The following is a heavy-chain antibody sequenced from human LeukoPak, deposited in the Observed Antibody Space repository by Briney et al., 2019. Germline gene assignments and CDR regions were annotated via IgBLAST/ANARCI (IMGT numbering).Heavy chain of an antibody. CDR1: GYTFTGYY. Sequence: ASVKVSCKASGYTFTGYYMHWVRQAPGQGLEWMGWINPNSGGTNYAQKFQGRVAMTRDTSISTAYMELSRLRSDDTAVYYCARAQYYFDRGSGSAPGGQEPLVTVSS. D-gene: IGHD3-22*01. CDR2: INPNSGGT. CDR3: ARAQYYFDRGSGSAP. J-gene: IGHJ5*02. V-gene: IGHV1-2*02.